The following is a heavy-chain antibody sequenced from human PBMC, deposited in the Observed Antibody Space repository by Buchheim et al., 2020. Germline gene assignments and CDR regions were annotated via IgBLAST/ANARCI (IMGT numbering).Heavy chain of an antibody. CDR3: AKDLSAVRPSSGMDV. CDR2: ISYDGSNK. Sequence: QVQLVESGGGVVQPGRSLRLSCAASGFTFSSYGMHWVRQAPGKGLEWVAVISYDGSNKYYADSVKGRLTISSDNSKKQLYLQMNSLRAEDTAVYYCAKDLSAVRPSSGMDVWGQGTT. V-gene: IGHV3-30*18. J-gene: IGHJ6*02. D-gene: IGHD6-6*01. CDR1: GFTFSSYG.